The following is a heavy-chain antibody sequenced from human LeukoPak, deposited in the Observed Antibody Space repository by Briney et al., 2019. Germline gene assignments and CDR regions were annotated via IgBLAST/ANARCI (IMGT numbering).Heavy chain of an antibody. D-gene: IGHD4-11*01. V-gene: IGHV4-39*07. Sequence: SETLSLTCTVSGGSISSSSYYWGWIRQPPGKGLEWIGSIYYSGITYYNPSLKSRVTISVDASKNQFSLKLSSVTAADTAVYYCARVSPVTTVDPWGQGTLVTVSS. J-gene: IGHJ5*02. CDR2: IYYSGIT. CDR3: ARVSPVTTVDP. CDR1: GGSISSSSYY.